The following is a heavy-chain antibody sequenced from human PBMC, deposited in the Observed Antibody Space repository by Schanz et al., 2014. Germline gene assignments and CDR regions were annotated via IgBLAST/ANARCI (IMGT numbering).Heavy chain of an antibody. CDR3: AKARRKSNCSGGRCFHYSYYGMDV. V-gene: IGHV3-66*01. CDR2: IYASGAT. D-gene: IGHD2-15*01. Sequence: EVQLVESGGGFVQPGGSLGLSCVVSGFTVSSDHMSWVRQAPGKGLEWVSTIYASGATYYADSVKRRFTISRDNSKNILYLQMNSLRAEDTAVYYCAKARRKSNCSGGRCFHYSYYGMDVCGQGTTVTVSS. CDR1: GFTVSSDH. J-gene: IGHJ6*02.